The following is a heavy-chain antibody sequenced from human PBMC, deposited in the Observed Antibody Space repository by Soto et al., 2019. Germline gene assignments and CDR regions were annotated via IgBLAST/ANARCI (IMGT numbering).Heavy chain of an antibody. D-gene: IGHD6-19*01. CDR2: ISAYNGNT. J-gene: IGHJ6*02. V-gene: IGHV1-18*01. Sequence: ASVKVSCKASGYTFTSYGISWVRQAPGQGLEWMGWISAYNGNTNYAQKLQGRVTMTTDTSTSTAYMELRSLRSDDTAVYYCARQSVIAVAQNTSQYYYYYGMDVWGQGTTVTVSS. CDR1: GYTFTSYG. CDR3: ARQSVIAVAQNTSQYYYYYGMDV.